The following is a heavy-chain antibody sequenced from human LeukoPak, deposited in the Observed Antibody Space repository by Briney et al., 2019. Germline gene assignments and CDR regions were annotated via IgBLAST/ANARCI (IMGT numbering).Heavy chain of an antibody. Sequence: ASVKVSCKASGSTFTSYGIAWVRQAPGQGLQWMGWISANNGDTSYSQKLQGRVTMTTDTSTNTAYMELRSLTSDDTAVYYCARDPPGLTLGSPGDYWGQGTLVIVSS. CDR2: ISANNGDT. D-gene: IGHD3-16*01. CDR3: ARDPPGLTLGSPGDY. V-gene: IGHV1-18*01. CDR1: GSTFTSYG. J-gene: IGHJ4*02.